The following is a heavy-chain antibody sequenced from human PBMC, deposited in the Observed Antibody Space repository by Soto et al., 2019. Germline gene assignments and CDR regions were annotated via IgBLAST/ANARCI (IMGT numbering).Heavy chain of an antibody. CDR3: ASDRNGMDV. V-gene: IGHV3-48*02. CDR2: ISSSSTI. CDR1: GFTFSSYS. J-gene: IGHJ6*02. Sequence: GGSLRLSCAASGFTFSSYSMNWVRQAPGKGLEWVSYISSSSTIYYADSVKGRFTISRDNAKNSLYLQMNSLRDEDTAVYYCASDRNGMDVWGQGTTVTVSS.